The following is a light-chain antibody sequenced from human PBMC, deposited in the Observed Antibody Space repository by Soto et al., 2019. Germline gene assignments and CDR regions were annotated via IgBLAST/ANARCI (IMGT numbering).Light chain of an antibody. V-gene: IGKV3-20*01. Sequence: EIVLTQSPGTLSLSPGERATLSCRASRSVGSNYLAWYQKKPGQAPRLLIFGASSRATGIPDRFSGSGSEADFTLTINRLEPEDFAVYFCQQYGSSPYTFGQGTKVEI. CDR2: GAS. CDR3: QQYGSSPYT. J-gene: IGKJ2*01. CDR1: RSVGSNY.